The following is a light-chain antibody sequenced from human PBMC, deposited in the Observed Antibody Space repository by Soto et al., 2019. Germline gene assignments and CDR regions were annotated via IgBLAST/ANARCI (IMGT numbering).Light chain of an antibody. CDR2: SNN. Sequence: QSVLTQPPSASGTPGQRVTISCSGSSSNIGSRTVTWYQQLPGTAPKLLMFSNNQRPSGVPDRFSGSKSGTSASLAISGLPSGDEANYYCAAWDGSLKSVVFGGGTKLTVL. CDR1: SSNIGSRT. V-gene: IGLV1-44*01. CDR3: AAWDGSLKSVV. J-gene: IGLJ2*01.